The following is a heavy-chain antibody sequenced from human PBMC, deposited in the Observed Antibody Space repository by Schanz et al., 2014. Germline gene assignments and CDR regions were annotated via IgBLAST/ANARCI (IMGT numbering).Heavy chain of an antibody. Sequence: PGGSLRLSCAASGFTFSAYAMTWVRQIPGKGLEWVSAISASGGTTYYADSVKGRFTISRDNSKNTLYLQMNSLRAEDTAVYYCAKGRFGELSAFDIWGQGTMVTVSS. CDR3: AKGRFGELSAFDI. CDR1: GFTFSAYA. D-gene: IGHD3-10*01. CDR2: ISASGGTT. V-gene: IGHV3-23*01. J-gene: IGHJ3*02.